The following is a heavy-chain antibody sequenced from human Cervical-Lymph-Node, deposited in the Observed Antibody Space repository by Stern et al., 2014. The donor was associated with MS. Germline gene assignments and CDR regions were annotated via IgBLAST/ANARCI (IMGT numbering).Heavy chain of an antibody. Sequence: VQLVESGGGVVQPGRSLRLSCAASGFTFSHYGMHWVRQAPGKGLEWVPAISYDGSNQYYAASVKGRFTISRDKSKNTLYLQMNSLRAEDTALYYCAKEETYDLIDYWGQGTLVTVSS. CDR3: AKEETYDLIDY. V-gene: IGHV3-30*18. CDR2: ISYDGSNQ. D-gene: IGHD2-21*01. CDR1: GFTFSHYG. J-gene: IGHJ4*02.